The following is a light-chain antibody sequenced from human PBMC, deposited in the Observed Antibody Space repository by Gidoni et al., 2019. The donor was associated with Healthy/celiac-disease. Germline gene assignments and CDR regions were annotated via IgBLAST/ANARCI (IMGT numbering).Light chain of an antibody. CDR3: QQSYSTPRYT. CDR2: AAS. Sequence: DIQMTQSPSSLSASVGDRVTITCRASQSISSYLNWYQQKPGKAPKRLIYAASSLQSGVPSRFSGSGSGTDFTLTISSLQPEDFATDYCQQSYSTPRYTFGQGTKLEIK. J-gene: IGKJ2*01. V-gene: IGKV1-39*01. CDR1: QSISSY.